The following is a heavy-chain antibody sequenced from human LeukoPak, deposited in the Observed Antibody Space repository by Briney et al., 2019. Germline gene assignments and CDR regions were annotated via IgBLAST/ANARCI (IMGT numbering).Heavy chain of an antibody. Sequence: GGSLRLSCAASGFTFSSYAMSWVRQAPGKGLEWVSAISGSGGSTYYADSVKGRFTISRDNSKNTLYLQMNSLRAEDTAVYYCAKGSAKVWFGLTSPFQDYYYYMDVWGKGTTVTVSS. CDR1: GFTFSSYA. V-gene: IGHV3-23*01. CDR2: ISGSGGST. CDR3: AKGSAKVWFGLTSPFQDYYYYMDV. J-gene: IGHJ6*03. D-gene: IGHD3-10*01.